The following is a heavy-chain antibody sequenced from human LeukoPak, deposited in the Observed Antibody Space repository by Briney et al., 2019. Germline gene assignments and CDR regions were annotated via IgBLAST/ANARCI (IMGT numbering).Heavy chain of an antibody. V-gene: IGHV3-23*01. CDR1: GFTFSNAW. CDR3: ATHKHYAYYYYYGMDV. J-gene: IGHJ6*02. Sequence: QTGGSLRLSCAASGFTFSNAWMNWVRQAPGKGLEWVSAISGSGGSTYYADSVKGRFTISRDNSKNTLYLQMNSLRAEDTAVYYCATHKHYAYYYYYGMDVWGQGTTVTVSS. CDR2: ISGSGGST. D-gene: IGHD4-17*01.